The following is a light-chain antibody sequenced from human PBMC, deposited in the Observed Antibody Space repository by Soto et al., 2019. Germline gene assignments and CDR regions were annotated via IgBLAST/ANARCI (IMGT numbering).Light chain of an antibody. Sequence: DIVLTQFPGTLSLSPGERATLSCRASRPISSNYLAWYQRKPGQAPRLLIYLTSRRATAIPDRFSGSGSGTDFTLTISRLEPEDFAVYYCQQYDSSPLTFGGGTKVEI. CDR1: RPISSNY. CDR3: QQYDSSPLT. CDR2: LTS. J-gene: IGKJ4*01. V-gene: IGKV3-20*01.